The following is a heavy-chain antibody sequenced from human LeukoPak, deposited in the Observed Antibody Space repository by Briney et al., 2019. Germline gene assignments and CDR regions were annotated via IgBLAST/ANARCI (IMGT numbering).Heavy chain of an antibody. V-gene: IGHV3-74*01. CDR1: GFTFSSYW. CDR3: ARDIAVAGTLFDY. CDR2: INSDGSST. Sequence: GGSLRLSCAPSGFTFSSYWMHWVRQAPGKGLVWVSRINSDGSSTSYADSVKGRFTISRDNAKNTLYLQMNSLRAENTAVYYCARDIAVAGTLFDYWGQGTLVTVSS. J-gene: IGHJ4*02. D-gene: IGHD6-19*01.